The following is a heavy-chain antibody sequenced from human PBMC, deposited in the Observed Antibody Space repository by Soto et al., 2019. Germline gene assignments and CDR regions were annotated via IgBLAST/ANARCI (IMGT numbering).Heavy chain of an antibody. J-gene: IGHJ6*02. Sequence: SETLSLTCTVSGGDSSSSRSYWGWIRQPPGNRLEWIGSIYYSGSTYYNPSLKSRVTISVDTSKTQFSLKLSSVTAADTAVYYCARMPYYDFWSGYYARDYYGMDVWGQGPTVT. CDR3: ARMPYYDFWSGYYARDYYGMDV. D-gene: IGHD3-3*01. CDR2: IYYSGST. V-gene: IGHV4-39*01. CDR1: GGDSSSSRSY.